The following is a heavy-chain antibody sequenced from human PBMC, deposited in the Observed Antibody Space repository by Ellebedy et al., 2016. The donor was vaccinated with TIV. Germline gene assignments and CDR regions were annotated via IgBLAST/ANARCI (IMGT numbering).Heavy chain of an antibody. J-gene: IGHJ5*02. CDR2: IPYDGSNK. V-gene: IGHV3-30*04. D-gene: IGHD3-3*01. CDR3: ATAPLDIGGMGFDP. Sequence: GGSLRLSCAASGFTFSSYAMHWVRQAPGKGLEWVAVIPYDGSNKFYADSVKGRITISRDNSKNTLYLQMNSLRAEDTAVYYCATAPLDIGGMGFDPWGQGTLVTVSS. CDR1: GFTFSSYA.